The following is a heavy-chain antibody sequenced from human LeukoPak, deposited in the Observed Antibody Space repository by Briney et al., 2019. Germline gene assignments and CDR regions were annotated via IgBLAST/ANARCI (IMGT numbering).Heavy chain of an antibody. J-gene: IGHJ4*02. CDR2: THYSGRT. Sequence: PSQTLSLTCSVSGGSISSGDYYWSWIRLPPGKGPEWIGYTHYSGRTYYNPSLKSRLTISADTSTNQFSLRLSSVTAADTALYYCARTYCSGGTCYGLDYWGQGTLVTVSS. CDR3: ARTYCSGGTCYGLDY. CDR1: GGSISSGDYY. V-gene: IGHV4-30-4*08. D-gene: IGHD2-15*01.